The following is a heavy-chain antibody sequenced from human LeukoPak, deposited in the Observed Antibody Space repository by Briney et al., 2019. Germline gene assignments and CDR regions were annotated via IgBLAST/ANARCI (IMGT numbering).Heavy chain of an antibody. J-gene: IGHJ4*02. D-gene: IGHD3-10*01. CDR3: AKQPFRTYYYGSGSYSPPDY. V-gene: IGHV3-33*06. CDR2: IWYDGSNK. Sequence: GGSLRLSCAASGFTFSSYWMSWVRQAPGKGLEWVAVIWYDGSNKYYADSVKGRFTISRDNSKNTLYLQMNSLRAEDTAVYYCAKQPFRTYYYGSGSYSPPDYWGQGTLVTVSS. CDR1: GFTFSSYW.